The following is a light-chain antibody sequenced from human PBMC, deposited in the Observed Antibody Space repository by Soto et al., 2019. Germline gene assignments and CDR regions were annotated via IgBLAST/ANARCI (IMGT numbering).Light chain of an antibody. J-gene: IGKJ5*01. V-gene: IGKV3-11*01. CDR2: DTS. Sequence: ESVLTQSPATLSLSPGERATLSCRASQSVSSYVAWYQQKPGQAPRLLIYDTSNRATGIPARFSGSGSGTDFTLTISSLEPEDFAVYYCQQYGSSPITFGQATRLEIK. CDR3: QQYGSSPIT. CDR1: QSVSSY.